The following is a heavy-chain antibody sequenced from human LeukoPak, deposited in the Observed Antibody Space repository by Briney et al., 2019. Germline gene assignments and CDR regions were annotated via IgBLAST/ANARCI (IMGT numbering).Heavy chain of an antibody. V-gene: IGHV1-8*01. CDR3: ARERRLIAARPRNWFDP. J-gene: IGHJ5*02. Sequence: GASVKVSCKASGYTFTSYDINWVRQATGQGLEWMGWMNPNSGNTGYAQKFQGRVTMTRNTSISTAYMELSSLRSDDTAVYYCARERRLIAARPRNWFDPWGQGTLVTVSS. D-gene: IGHD6-6*01. CDR1: GYTFTSYD. CDR2: MNPNSGNT.